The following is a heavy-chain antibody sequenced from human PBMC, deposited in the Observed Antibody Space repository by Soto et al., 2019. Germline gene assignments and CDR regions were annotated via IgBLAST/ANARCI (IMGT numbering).Heavy chain of an antibody. CDR2: ISGSGGST. CDR1: GFTFSSYA. J-gene: IGHJ6*03. Sequence: EVQLLESGGGLVQPGGSLRLSCAASGFTFSSYAMSWVRQAPGKGLEWVSAISGSGGSTYYADSVKGRFTISRDNSKNTLYLQMNSLRAEDTAVYYCAKLATEYYYYYYYMDVWGKGTTVTVSS. CDR3: AKLATEYYYYYYYMDV. V-gene: IGHV3-23*01.